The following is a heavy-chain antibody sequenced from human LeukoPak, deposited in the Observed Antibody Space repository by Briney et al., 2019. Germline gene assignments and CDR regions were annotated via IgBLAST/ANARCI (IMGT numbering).Heavy chain of an antibody. CDR2: INHSGST. J-gene: IGHJ4*02. Sequence: KPSETLSLTCAVYGGSFSVYYWSWIRQPPGKGLEWLGEINHSGSTNYNPSRKSRVTISVDTSKNQFSLKLSSVTAADTAVYYCARGSIAARPARPKTTSLFDYWGQGTLVTVSS. CDR1: GGSFSVYY. D-gene: IGHD6-6*01. V-gene: IGHV4-34*01. CDR3: ARGSIAARPARPKTTSLFDY.